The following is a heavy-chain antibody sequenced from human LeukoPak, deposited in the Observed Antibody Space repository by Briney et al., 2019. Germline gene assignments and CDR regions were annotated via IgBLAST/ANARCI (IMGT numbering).Heavy chain of an antibody. Sequence: GASVKVSCKASGGTFSSYAISWVRQAPGQGLEWMGGIIPIFGTANYAQKFQGRVTMTRDMSISTAYMELSRLRSDDTAVYYCARDRFRGVTFGGIIDWGQGTMVTVSS. D-gene: IGHD3-16*02. CDR2: IIPIFGTA. V-gene: IGHV1-69*05. CDR3: ARDRFRGVTFGGIID. J-gene: IGHJ3*01. CDR1: GGTFSSYA.